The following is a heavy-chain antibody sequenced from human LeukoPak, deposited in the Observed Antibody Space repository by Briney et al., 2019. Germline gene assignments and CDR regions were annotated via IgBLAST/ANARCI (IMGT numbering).Heavy chain of an antibody. Sequence: GGSLRLSCAASGFTFSSYGMHWVRQVPGKGLEWVTVIWYDGSNKYYADSVKGRFTISRDNSKNTVYLQMNSLRAEDTAVYYCARERGYSYGAHCDYWGQGTLVTVSS. CDR1: GFTFSSYG. J-gene: IGHJ4*02. CDR2: IWYDGSNK. D-gene: IGHD5-18*01. V-gene: IGHV3-33*01. CDR3: ARERGYSYGAHCDY.